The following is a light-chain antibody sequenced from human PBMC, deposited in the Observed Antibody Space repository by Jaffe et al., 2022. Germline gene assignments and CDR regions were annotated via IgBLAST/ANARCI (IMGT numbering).Light chain of an antibody. Sequence: DIQMTQSPSFVSASVGDRVTISCRASQDINIWLAWYQQKPGRAPKLLIYAASRLQSGVPSRFSGSGSGTDFTLTISSLQPDDFAIYYCQQTSNFPLTFGGGTRVEIK. J-gene: IGKJ4*01. CDR1: QDINIW. V-gene: IGKV1-12*01. CDR2: AAS. CDR3: QQTSNFPLT.